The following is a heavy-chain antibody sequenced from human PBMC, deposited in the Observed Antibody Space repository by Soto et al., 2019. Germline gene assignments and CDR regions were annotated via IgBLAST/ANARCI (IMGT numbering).Heavy chain of an antibody. CDR3: ARGALQLDVSPFDY. CDR2: IYYSGST. V-gene: IGHV4-31*03. J-gene: IGHJ4*02. D-gene: IGHD6-13*01. Sequence: QVQLQESGPGLVKPSQTLSLTCTVSGGSISSGGYYWSWIRQHPGKALEWIGYIYYSGSTYYNPSLKSRVTISVDTSKNQFSLKLSSVTAADTAVYYCARGALQLDVSPFDYWGQGTLVTVSS. CDR1: GGSISSGGYY.